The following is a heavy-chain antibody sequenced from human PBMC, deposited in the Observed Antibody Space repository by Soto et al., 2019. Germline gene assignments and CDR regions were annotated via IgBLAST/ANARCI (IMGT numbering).Heavy chain of an antibody. Sequence: QVHLVESGGGVVQPGRSLRLSCAASGFSFSTYGMHWVRQAPGKGLEWVAFISNDGSNKYYADSVKGRFTISRDNAENTLYLQMNSLRAEGTAVYYCATGFGNYWAFDYWGEGALVTVSS. CDR3: ATGFGNYWAFDY. CDR2: ISNDGSNK. CDR1: GFSFSTYG. J-gene: IGHJ4*02. D-gene: IGHD1-26*01. V-gene: IGHV3-30*03.